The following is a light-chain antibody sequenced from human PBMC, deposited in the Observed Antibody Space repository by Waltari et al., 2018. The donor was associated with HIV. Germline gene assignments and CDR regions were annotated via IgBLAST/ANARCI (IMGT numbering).Light chain of an antibody. Sequence: EIVLTQYPGPQSFSPGSSASLSCRASQTVTSNSIAWYQVRPGQAPRFVIYDASYRAADIPDRCTGSGSGTNFTLTITRLEPEDFALYFCQQYALSPFTFGQGTSLEV. CDR3: QQYALSPFT. V-gene: IGKV3-20*01. CDR1: QTVTSNS. J-gene: IGKJ2*01. CDR2: DAS.